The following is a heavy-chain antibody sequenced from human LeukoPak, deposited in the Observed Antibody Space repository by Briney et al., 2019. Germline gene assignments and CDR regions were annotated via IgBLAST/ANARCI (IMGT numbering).Heavy chain of an antibody. Sequence: GGSLRLSCAASGFTFSSYWMSWVRQAPGKGLEWVANIKQDGSEKYYVDSVKGRFTISRDNAKNSLYLQMDSLGPEDTAVYYCARDPYSGNYGNYYYYYMDVWGKGTTVTISS. D-gene: IGHD1-26*01. CDR3: ARDPYSGNYGNYYYYYMDV. CDR2: IKQDGSEK. J-gene: IGHJ6*03. CDR1: GFTFSSYW. V-gene: IGHV3-7*01.